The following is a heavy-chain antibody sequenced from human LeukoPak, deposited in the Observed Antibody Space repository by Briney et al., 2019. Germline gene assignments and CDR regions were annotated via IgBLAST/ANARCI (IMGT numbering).Heavy chain of an antibody. D-gene: IGHD6-19*01. CDR2: INPSGGST. CDR3: ARGPGIAVAGTWTWFDP. J-gene: IGHJ5*02. CDR1: GYTFTSYY. Sequence: GASVKVSCTASGYTFTSYYMHWVRQAPGQGLEWMGIINPSGGSTSYAQKFQGRVTMTRDTSTSTVYMELSSLRSEDTAVYYCARGPGIAVAGTWTWFDPWGQGTLVTVSS. V-gene: IGHV1-46*01.